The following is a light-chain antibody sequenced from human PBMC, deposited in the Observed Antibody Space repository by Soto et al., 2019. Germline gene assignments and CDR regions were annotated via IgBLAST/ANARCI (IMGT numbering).Light chain of an antibody. V-gene: IGLV2-8*01. J-gene: IGLJ1*01. CDR3: SSVAGGHFV. Sequence: QSALTQPPFASGSPGQSVTISCTGTSSDVGYYNYVSWYQQHPGRAPKLMIYEVSERPSGVPARFSASKSGNTAYLTVSGLQAEEEADYYCSSVAGGHFVFGTGTKLTVL. CDR2: EVS. CDR1: SSDVGYYNY.